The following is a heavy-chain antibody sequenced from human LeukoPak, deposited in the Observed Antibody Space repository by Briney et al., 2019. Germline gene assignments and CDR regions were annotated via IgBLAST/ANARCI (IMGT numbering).Heavy chain of an antibody. D-gene: IGHD5-24*01. Sequence: GASVKVSCKVSGYTLTELSMHWVRQAPGKGLEWMGGFDPEDGETIYAQKFQGRVTMTEDTSTDTAYMELSSLRSEDTAVYYCATDTVFVDQIPRDGYNPPHGPNDAFDIWGQGTMVTVSS. V-gene: IGHV1-24*01. CDR1: GYTLTELS. CDR3: ATDTVFVDQIPRDGYNPPHGPNDAFDI. CDR2: FDPEDGET. J-gene: IGHJ3*02.